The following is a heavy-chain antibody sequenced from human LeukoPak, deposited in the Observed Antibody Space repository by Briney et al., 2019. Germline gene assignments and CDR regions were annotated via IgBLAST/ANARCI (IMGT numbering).Heavy chain of an antibody. CDR1: VYTFTGYF. D-gene: IGHD6-13*01. CDR3: ATAVIVAVFGDAFDI. V-gene: IGHV1-2*02. CDR2: INPNSGGT. J-gene: IGHJ3*02. Sequence: ASVKVSCKASVYTFTGYFMHWVRQAPGQGLEWMGWINPNSGGTNYAQKFQGRVTMTRDTSISTAYMELRRLRYDDTAVYYCATAVIVAVFGDAFDIWGQGTLVTVSS.